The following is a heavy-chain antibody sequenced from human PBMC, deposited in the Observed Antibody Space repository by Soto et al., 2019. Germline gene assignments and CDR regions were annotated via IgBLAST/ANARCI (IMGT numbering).Heavy chain of an antibody. CDR2: INSDGSST. D-gene: IGHD3-22*01. J-gene: IGHJ5*02. Sequence: EVQLVESGGGLVQPGGSLRLSCAASGFTFSTYWMHWVRQAPGKGLVWVSRINSDGSSTSYADSVKGRFTISRDNAKNTRYLQMNSRRAEDTAVYSCARDQTVVTNWFDPWGQGTLVTVSS. CDR3: ARDQTVVTNWFDP. V-gene: IGHV3-74*01. CDR1: GFTFSTYW.